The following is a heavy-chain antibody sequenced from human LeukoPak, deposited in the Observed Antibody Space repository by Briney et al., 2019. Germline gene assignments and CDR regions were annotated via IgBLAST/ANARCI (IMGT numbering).Heavy chain of an antibody. V-gene: IGHV3-48*01. CDR1: GFTFSSYS. CDR3: ARGGAVAGNHYYYYYMDV. D-gene: IGHD6-19*01. Sequence: PGGSLRLSCAASGFTFSSYSMNWVRQAPGKGLEWVSYISSSSSTIYYADSAKGRFTISRDNAKNSLYLQMNSLRAEDTAVYYCARGGAVAGNHYYYYYMDVWGKGTTVTVSS. CDR2: ISSSSSTI. J-gene: IGHJ6*03.